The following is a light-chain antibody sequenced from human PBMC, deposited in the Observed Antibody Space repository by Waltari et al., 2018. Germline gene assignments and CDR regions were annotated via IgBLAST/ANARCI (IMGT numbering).Light chain of an antibody. CDR3: CSYAGSSTVV. J-gene: IGLJ2*01. CDR1: SSDVGSYNL. Sequence: QSALTQPASVSGSPGQSITISCTGTSSDVGSYNLVSWYQQHPGKAPKLIIYEVSKRHSGVSNRFSGSKSGNTASLTISGLQAEDEADYYCCSYAGSSTVVFGGGTKLTVL. CDR2: EVS. V-gene: IGLV2-23*02.